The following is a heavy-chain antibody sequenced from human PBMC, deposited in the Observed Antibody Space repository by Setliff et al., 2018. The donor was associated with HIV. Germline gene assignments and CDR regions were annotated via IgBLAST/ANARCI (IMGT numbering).Heavy chain of an antibody. J-gene: IGHJ4*02. Sequence: WASVKVSCKASGYTLTTFGISWVRQAPGQGLEWMGGTIPMFGTANYAQKFQGRVTITTDESTNTGYMELSSLRSEDTAVYYCARESACSSTSCPKVLDYWGQGTLVTVSS. V-gene: IGHV1-69*05. CDR1: GYTLTTFG. CDR2: TIPMFGTA. D-gene: IGHD2-2*01. CDR3: ARESACSSTSCPKVLDY.